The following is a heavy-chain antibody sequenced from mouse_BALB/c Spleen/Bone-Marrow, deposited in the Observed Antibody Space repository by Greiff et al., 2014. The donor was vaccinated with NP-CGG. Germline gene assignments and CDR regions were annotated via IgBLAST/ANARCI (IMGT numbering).Heavy chain of an antibody. J-gene: IGHJ1*01. Sequence: EVQLVESGPDLVKPSQSLSLTCTVTGYSITSGYSWHWIRQFPGNKLEWMGYIHHSGSTNHNPSLRSRISITRDTSKNQFFLHLNSVTTEDTATYYCTSYGNYWYFDVWGAGTTVTVSS. CDR2: IHHSGST. CDR3: TSYGNYWYFDV. V-gene: IGHV3-1*02. CDR1: GYSITSGYS. D-gene: IGHD2-1*01.